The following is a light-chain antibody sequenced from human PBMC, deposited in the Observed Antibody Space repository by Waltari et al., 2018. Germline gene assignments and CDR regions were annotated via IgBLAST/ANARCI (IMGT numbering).Light chain of an antibody. CDR2: GAS. CDR3: QQYHDWPRT. Sequence: DIVMTQSPATLSVSPGERATLSCRASQSVCPNLAWYQQKPGQAPRVLIYGASTRPAGVPGTFSGSGSGTEFTLTISSVQSEDLAVYYCQQYHDWPRTFGQGTKVEFK. J-gene: IGKJ1*01. V-gene: IGKV3-15*01. CDR1: QSVCPN.